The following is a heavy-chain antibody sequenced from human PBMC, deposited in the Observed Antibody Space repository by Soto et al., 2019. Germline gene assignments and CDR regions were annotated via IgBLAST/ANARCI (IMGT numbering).Heavy chain of an antibody. J-gene: IGHJ4*02. CDR3: ARDRDTAMVWETFDY. Sequence: PGGSLRLSCAASGFTFSSYGMHWVRQAPGKGLEWVAVIWYDGSNKYYADSVKGRFTISRDNSKNTLYLQMNSLRAEDTAVYYCARDRDTAMVWETFDYWGQGTLVTVSS. CDR2: IWYDGSNK. D-gene: IGHD5-18*01. V-gene: IGHV3-33*01. CDR1: GFTFSSYG.